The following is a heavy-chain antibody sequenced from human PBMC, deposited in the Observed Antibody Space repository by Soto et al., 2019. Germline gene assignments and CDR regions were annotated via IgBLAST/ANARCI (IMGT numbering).Heavy chain of an antibody. J-gene: IGHJ4*02. Sequence: QVQLVQSGAEVKKPGSPPPVSCKASGDTFTTNSLNWVRQAPGQGLEWMGGIIPVVGTTKYAQKYQDRVTITGDKSTNTAYMELSSLRSDDTAVYYCARGLLYATTYFDYWGQGTPVTVSS. CDR3: ARGLLYATTYFDY. V-gene: IGHV1-69*06. D-gene: IGHD2-8*01. CDR2: IIPVVGTT. CDR1: GDTFTTNS.